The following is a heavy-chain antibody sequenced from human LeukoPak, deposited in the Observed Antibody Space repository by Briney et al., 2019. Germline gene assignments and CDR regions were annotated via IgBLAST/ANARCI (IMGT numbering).Heavy chain of an antibody. Sequence: PGGSLRLSCAASGFTFSNYAMSWVRQAPGKGLEWVSSISGSGESTYYVDSVKGRFTISRDNSKNTLYLQMNSLRAEDTAVYYCAKSKQWGYYDSSGYYSRPEYFQHWGQGTLVTVSS. V-gene: IGHV3-23*01. CDR1: GFTFSNYA. D-gene: IGHD3-22*01. J-gene: IGHJ1*01. CDR2: ISGSGEST. CDR3: AKSKQWGYYDSSGYYSRPEYFQH.